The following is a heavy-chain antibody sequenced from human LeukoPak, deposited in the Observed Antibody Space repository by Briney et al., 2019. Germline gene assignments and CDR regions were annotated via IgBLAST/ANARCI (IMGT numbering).Heavy chain of an antibody. D-gene: IGHD2-2*02. J-gene: IGHJ4*02. V-gene: IGHV3-30*02. Sequence: GGSLRLSCAASGFTFSSYGMHSVRQAPGKGLEWVAFIRYDGSNKYYADSVKGRFTISRDNSKNTLYLQLNRLRAEDTAVYYCAKDKMGYCSSTSCYTPLGVGYWGQETPVTVSS. CDR1: GFTFSSYG. CDR2: IRYDGSNK. CDR3: AKDKMGYCSSTSCYTPLGVGY.